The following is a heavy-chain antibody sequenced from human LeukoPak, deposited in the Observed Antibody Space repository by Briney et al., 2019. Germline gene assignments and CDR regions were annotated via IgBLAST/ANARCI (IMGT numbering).Heavy chain of an antibody. D-gene: IGHD2-15*01. CDR3: ARRAFYCSGGSCYSPVYYYYFYKDV. CDR2: INTNIGNP. V-gene: IGHV7-4-1*02. J-gene: IGHJ6*03. Sequence: ASVTVSCTASGYTFTSCAMNWVRQAPGQGLEWMGWINTNIGNPTYAQGFTGRFVFSLDTSVSTAYLQISSLKAEDTAVYYCARRAFYCSGGSCYSPVYYYYFYKDVWGKGTTVTVSS. CDR1: GYTFTSCA.